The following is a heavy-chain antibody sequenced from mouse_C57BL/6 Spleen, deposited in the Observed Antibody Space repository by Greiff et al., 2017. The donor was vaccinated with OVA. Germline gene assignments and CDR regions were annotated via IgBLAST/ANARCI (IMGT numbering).Heavy chain of an antibody. J-gene: IGHJ3*01. CDR1: GYTFTSYW. D-gene: IGHD1-1*01. V-gene: IGHV1-64*01. CDR2: IHPNSGST. CDR3: ARSDYGSSSFAY. Sequence: VKLQQPGAELVKPGASVKLSCKASGYTFTSYWMHWVKQRPGQGLEWIGMIHPNSGSTNYNEKFKSKATLTVDKSSSTAYMQLSSLTSEDSAVYDCARSDYGSSSFAYWGQGTLVTVSA.